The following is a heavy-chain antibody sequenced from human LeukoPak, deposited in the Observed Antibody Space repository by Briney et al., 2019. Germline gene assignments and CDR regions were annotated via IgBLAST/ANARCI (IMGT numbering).Heavy chain of an antibody. CDR1: GGTFSSYA. CDR3: ARESESWYYGSESAVTFDY. J-gene: IGHJ4*02. CDR2: ISAYNGNT. V-gene: IGHV1-18*01. D-gene: IGHD3-10*01. Sequence: ASVKVSCKASGGTFSSYAISWVRQAPGQGLEWMGWISAYNGNTNYAQKLQGRVTMTTDTSTSTAYMELRSLRSDDTAVYYCARESESWYYGSESAVTFDYWGQGTLVTVSS.